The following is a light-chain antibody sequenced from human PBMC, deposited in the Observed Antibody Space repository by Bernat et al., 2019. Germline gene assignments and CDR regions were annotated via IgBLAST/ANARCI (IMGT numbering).Light chain of an antibody. J-gene: IGLJ1*01. CDR1: SSDVGSYNL. CDR3: CSYAGSSTSV. CDR2: EAS. V-gene: IGLV2-23*01. Sequence: QSALTQPASVSGSPGQSITISCTGTSSDVGSYNLVSWYQKHPGKAPKLMIYEASKRPSGVSNHFSGSESGNTASLTSAELQAEDETACYCCSYAGSSTSVFGTRTNITVL.